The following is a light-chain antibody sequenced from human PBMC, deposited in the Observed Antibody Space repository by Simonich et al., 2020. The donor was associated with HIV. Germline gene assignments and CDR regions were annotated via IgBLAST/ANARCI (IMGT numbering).Light chain of an antibody. Sequence: SYELTQPPSVSVSPGQTARITCSGDGMSNQYGYWYQQKPGQAPMLVVYKDRERPSGIPERFAGSSSGTTVTLTIRGVQAGDEADYYCQSADTSRKYVLFGGGTRLTVL. CDR2: KDR. J-gene: IGLJ2*01. CDR1: GMSNQY. V-gene: IGLV3-25*03. CDR3: QSADTSRKYVL.